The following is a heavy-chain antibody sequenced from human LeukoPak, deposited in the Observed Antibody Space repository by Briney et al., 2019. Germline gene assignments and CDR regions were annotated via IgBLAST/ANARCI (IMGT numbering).Heavy chain of an antibody. J-gene: IGHJ4*02. CDR1: GDSISSSNRYH. V-gene: IGHV4-39*01. CDR2: IHHSGNT. Sequence: PSETLSLTCTVSGDSISSSNRYHWGWIRQPPGKGLEWIGSIHHSGNTYYNPSLKSRVTISVDTSKNQFSLNLSSVTAADTAVYYCARPRSARPIDYFDYWGQGTLVTVSS. CDR3: ARPRSARPIDYFDY. D-gene: IGHD6-6*01.